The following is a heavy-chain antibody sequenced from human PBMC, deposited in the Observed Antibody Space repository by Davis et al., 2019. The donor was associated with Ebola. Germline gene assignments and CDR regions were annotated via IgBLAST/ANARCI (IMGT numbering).Heavy chain of an antibody. D-gene: IGHD2/OR15-2a*01. J-gene: IGHJ3*02. V-gene: IGHV3-7*03. Sequence: GESLKISCAASGFTFSSYWMSWVRQAPGKGLEWVANIKQDGSEKYYVDSVKGRFAISRDNSRGTLYLQMNSLRVEDSAIYYCVKDSSNIWFDIWGQGTLVTVSS. CDR1: GFTFSSYW. CDR3: VKDSSNIWFDI. CDR2: IKQDGSEK.